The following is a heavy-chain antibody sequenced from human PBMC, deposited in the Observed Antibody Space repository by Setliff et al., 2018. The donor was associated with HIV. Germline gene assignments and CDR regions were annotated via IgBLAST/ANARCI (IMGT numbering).Heavy chain of an antibody. CDR1: GASITTDTYY. V-gene: IGHV4-30-4*01. Sequence: SETLSLTCTVSGASITTDTYYWSWIRHPPGKGLEWIGLVSYTGTTRYSPSLNRRITISIDTSKNPFSLQLSSVTAADTAVYYCARLSTTSRDFDSWGQGTLVTVSS. CDR2: VSYTGTT. J-gene: IGHJ4*02. CDR3: ARLSTTSRDFDS. D-gene: IGHD3-10*01.